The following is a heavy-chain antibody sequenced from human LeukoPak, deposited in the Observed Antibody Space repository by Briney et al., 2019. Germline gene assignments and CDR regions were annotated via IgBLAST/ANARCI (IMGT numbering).Heavy chain of an antibody. Sequence: GGSLRLSCAASGFIFSNYEMNWVRLSPGKGLEWVSSITGSGPYMLYADSVKHRFTISRDNTKNLLYLEMNSLRAEDTAMYFCVRDVGAVRGEVYFDYWGQGTLVTVSS. CDR1: GFIFSNYE. J-gene: IGHJ4*02. CDR2: ITGSGPYM. D-gene: IGHD3-10*01. V-gene: IGHV3-21*06. CDR3: VRDVGAVRGEVYFDY.